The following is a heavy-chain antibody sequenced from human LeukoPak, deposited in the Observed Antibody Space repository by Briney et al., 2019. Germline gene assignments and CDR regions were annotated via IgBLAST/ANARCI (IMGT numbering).Heavy chain of an antibody. D-gene: IGHD1-26*01. J-gene: IGHJ4*02. CDR2: ISYDGSNK. CDR3: ARDRGELLTY. CDR1: GFTFSSYG. Sequence: GRSLRLSCAASGFTFSSYGMHWVRQAPGKGLEWVAVISYDGSNKYYADSVKGRFTISRDNSKNTLYLQMNSLRAEDTAVYYCARDRGELLTYWGQGTLVTVSS. V-gene: IGHV3-30*03.